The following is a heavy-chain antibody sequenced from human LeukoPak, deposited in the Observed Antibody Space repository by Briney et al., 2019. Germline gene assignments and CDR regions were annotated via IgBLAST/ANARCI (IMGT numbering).Heavy chain of an antibody. V-gene: IGHV3-23*01. J-gene: IGHJ6*02. CDR1: GFTFSSYA. CDR2: ISGSGGST. Sequence: GGSLRLSCAASGFTFSSYAMSWVRQAPGKGLEWVSAISGSGGSTYYADSVKGRFTISRDNSKNTLYLQMNSLRAEDTAVCYCAKHQRKYCSSTSCYDYYYGMDVWGQGTTVTVSS. D-gene: IGHD2-2*01. CDR3: AKHQRKYCSSTSCYDYYYGMDV.